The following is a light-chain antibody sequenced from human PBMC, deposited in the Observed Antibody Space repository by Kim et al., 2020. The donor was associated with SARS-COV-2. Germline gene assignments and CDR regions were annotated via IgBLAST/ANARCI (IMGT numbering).Light chain of an antibody. CDR3: QQEYTYRT. CDR1: QDVRND. V-gene: IGKV1-6*01. CDR2: AAS. Sequence: AIQMTQSPSSLSASVGDRVTITCRASQDVRNDLAWYQQKPGKAPKLLIYAASSFQSDVPSRFSGSGSGTDFTLTISSLQPEESANYYCQQEYTYRTFGGGTKVDIK. J-gene: IGKJ4*02.